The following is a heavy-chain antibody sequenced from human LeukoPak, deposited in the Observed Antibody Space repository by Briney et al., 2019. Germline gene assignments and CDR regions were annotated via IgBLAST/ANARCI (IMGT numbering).Heavy chain of an antibody. CDR3: ARGLVGYDYPYYGMDV. CDR1: GGSISSYY. D-gene: IGHD5-12*01. J-gene: IGHJ6*02. CDR2: IYTSGST. V-gene: IGHV4-4*07. Sequence: PSETLSPTYTVSGGSISSYYWSWIRQPAGKGLEWIGRIYTSGSTNYNPSLKSRVTMSVDTSKNQFSLKLSSVTAADTAVYYCARGLVGYDYPYYGMDVWGQGTTVTVSS.